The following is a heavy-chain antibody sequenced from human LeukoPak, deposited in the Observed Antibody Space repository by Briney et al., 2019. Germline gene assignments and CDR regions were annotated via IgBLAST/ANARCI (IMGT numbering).Heavy chain of an antibody. CDR1: GASISTYC. CDR2: IYDTGRT. CDR3: ARRGSSLSSCVSTDYYFYALDV. D-gene: IGHD6-13*01. Sequence: SESLSLTCTVSGASISTYCGSWVRQPPGKGLEWIGYIYDTGRTNYNPSVKSRITISVDTSKNQFSLRLSSVTAADTAVYCWARRGSSLSSCVSTDYYFYALDVWGQGTTVTVSS. V-gene: IGHV4-59*08. J-gene: IGHJ6*02.